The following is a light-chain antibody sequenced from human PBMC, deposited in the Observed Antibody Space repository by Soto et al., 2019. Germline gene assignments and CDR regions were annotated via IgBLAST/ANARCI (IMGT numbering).Light chain of an antibody. J-gene: IGKJ1*01. Sequence: DIQMTQSPSTLSASVGDRVTITCRASQSISSWLAWYQQKPGKAPRLLIYDASYLERGVPSRFSGSGSGTEFTLTISDLQPADLATYYCQQYNKFWTFRPGTKVEI. CDR2: DAS. CDR3: QQYNKFWT. CDR1: QSISSW. V-gene: IGKV1-5*01.